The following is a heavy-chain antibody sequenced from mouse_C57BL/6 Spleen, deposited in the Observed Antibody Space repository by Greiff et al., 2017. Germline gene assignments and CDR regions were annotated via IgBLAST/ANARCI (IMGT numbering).Heavy chain of an antibody. V-gene: IGHV1-64*01. CDR1: GYTFTSYW. Sequence: QVQLQQPGAELVKPGASVKLSCKASGYTFTSYWMHWVKQRPGQGLEWIGMIHPNSGSTNYNEKFKSKATLTVDKSSSTAYMQLSSLTSEDSAVYYCARAHITHYYAMDYWCQGTSVTVSS. CDR2: IHPNSGST. D-gene: IGHD1-1*01. J-gene: IGHJ4*01. CDR3: ARAHITHYYAMDY.